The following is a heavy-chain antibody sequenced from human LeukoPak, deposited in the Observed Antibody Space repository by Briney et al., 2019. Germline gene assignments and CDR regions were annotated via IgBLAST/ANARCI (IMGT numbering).Heavy chain of an antibody. Sequence: ASVKVSCKASGYTFTSYDINWVRQATGQGLEWMGWMNPNSGNTGYAQKFQGRVTMTRNTSISTAYMELSSLRSEDTAVYYCAKYYYDSSGYYSFDYWGQGTLVTVSS. CDR3: AKYYYDSSGYYSFDY. D-gene: IGHD3-22*01. CDR1: GYTFTSYD. J-gene: IGHJ4*02. CDR2: MNPNSGNT. V-gene: IGHV1-8*01.